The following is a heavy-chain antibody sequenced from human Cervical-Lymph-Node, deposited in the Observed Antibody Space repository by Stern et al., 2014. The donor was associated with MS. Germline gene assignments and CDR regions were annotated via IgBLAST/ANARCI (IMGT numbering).Heavy chain of an antibody. V-gene: IGHV4-59*11. CDR2: IYYRGTT. J-gene: IGHJ5*02. CDR1: GASITSHF. CDR3: ARATDL. Sequence: VQLEESGPGLLRPSETLSLTCNVSGASITSHFWGWIRQPPGKGLEWIGYIYYRGTTNYNASLKGRVAISINTSKTQFSLRLSSVTAADTAVYYCARATDLWGQGILVTVSS.